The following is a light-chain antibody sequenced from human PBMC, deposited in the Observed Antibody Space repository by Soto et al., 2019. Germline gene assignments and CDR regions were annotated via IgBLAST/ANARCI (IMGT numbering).Light chain of an antibody. CDR1: SSDVGGYNY. CDR3: SSYAGRSNV. V-gene: IGLV2-8*01. CDR2: EVN. Sequence: QPALTQPPSASGSPGQSVAISCTGTSSDVGGYNYVSWYQQHPGKAPKLMIYEVNKRPSGVPDRFSGSKSGNTASLTVSGLQAEDEAAYSCSSYAGRSNVFGTGTKV. J-gene: IGLJ1*01.